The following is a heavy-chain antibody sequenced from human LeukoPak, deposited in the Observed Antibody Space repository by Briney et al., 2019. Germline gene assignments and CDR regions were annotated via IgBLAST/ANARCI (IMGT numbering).Heavy chain of an antibody. J-gene: IGHJ6*03. V-gene: IGHV4-59*01. CDR2: IYYSGST. Sequence: SETLSLTCTVSGGSISSYQWSWIRQPPGKGLEWIGNIYYSGSTNYNPSPKSRVTISVDTSKNQFSLKLSSVTAADTAVYYCARDRRVVRGVTYYYYYMDVWGKGTTVTISS. CDR3: ARDRRVVRGVTYYYYYMDV. D-gene: IGHD3-10*01. CDR1: GGSISSYQ.